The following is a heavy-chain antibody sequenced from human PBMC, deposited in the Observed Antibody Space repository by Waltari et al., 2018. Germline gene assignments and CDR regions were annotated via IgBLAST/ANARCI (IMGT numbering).Heavy chain of an antibody. CDR2: IYHTEST. Sequence: QVQLQESGPGLVKPSETLSLTCAVSGYSISSAYYWGWIRQSPGKGLGWIGSIYHTESTYYNPSLKSRVTISVDTSKNQFSLKLSSVTAADTAVYYCARDEITNWNFFDYWGQGLLVTVSS. J-gene: IGHJ4*02. CDR1: GYSISSAYY. V-gene: IGHV4-38-2*02. D-gene: IGHD1-1*01. CDR3: ARDEITNWNFFDY.